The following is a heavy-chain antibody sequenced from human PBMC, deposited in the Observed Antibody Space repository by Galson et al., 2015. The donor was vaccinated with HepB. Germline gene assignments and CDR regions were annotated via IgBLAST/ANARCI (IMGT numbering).Heavy chain of an antibody. D-gene: IGHD2-2*01. Sequence: PLRLAGVAYGFTVSNRVLHGVRQAPGKGLEWVAVISYDGNSKYYDDSVKGRLTISRDNSKNTLYLQMYSLRVEDTAIYYCAKDRYLVTEPAADIDYWGQGTLVTVSS. CDR3: AKDRYLVTEPAADIDY. CDR1: GFTVSNRV. J-gene: IGHJ4*02. CDR2: ISYDGNSK. V-gene: IGHV3-30*18.